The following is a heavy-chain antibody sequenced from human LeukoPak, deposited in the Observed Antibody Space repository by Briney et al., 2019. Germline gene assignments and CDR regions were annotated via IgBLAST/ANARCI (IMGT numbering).Heavy chain of an antibody. J-gene: IGHJ4*02. CDR3: ARGGSYYAYYFDY. D-gene: IGHD1-26*01. CDR1: GGSISSYY. Sequence: SETLSLTCTVSGGSISSYYWSWIRQPPGKGLEWIGYIFYSGSTNYNPSFKSRVTISLDTSKNQFSLKLSSVTAADTAVYYCARGGSYYAYYFDYWGQGTLVTVSS. CDR2: IFYSGST. V-gene: IGHV4-59*08.